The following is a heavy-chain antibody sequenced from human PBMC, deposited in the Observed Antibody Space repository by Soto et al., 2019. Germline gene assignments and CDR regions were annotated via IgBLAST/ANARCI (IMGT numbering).Heavy chain of an antibody. CDR2: ISAYDGKT. CDR3: AADYSIVGATRDY. D-gene: IGHD1-26*01. J-gene: IGHJ4*02. CDR1: GYTFNTYG. V-gene: IGHV1-18*01. Sequence: ASVKVSCKTSGYTFNTYGINWVRQAPGQGLELMGWISAYDGKTTYAEKFQGRVTLTTDTSTSTAYMELRSLRSEDTAVYYCAADYSIVGATRDYWGQGTLVTVSS.